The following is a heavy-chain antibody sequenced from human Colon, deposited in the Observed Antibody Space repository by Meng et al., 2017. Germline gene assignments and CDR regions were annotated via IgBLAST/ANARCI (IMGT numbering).Heavy chain of an antibody. CDR3: ARHGGYYQDF. CDR2: IDHRGSA. J-gene: IGHJ4*02. V-gene: IGHV4-30-4*01. CDR1: GDSISSGNHY. Sequence: QVQLQEPGPGLVKPSQTLSLTCTVSGDSISSGNHYWSWSRQPPGRGLEWIGQIDHRGSAYYRPSLNSRVTMSLDKSRNQFSLRLTSVTAADTAVYYCARHGGYYQDFWGQGTLVTVSS. D-gene: IGHD4-23*01.